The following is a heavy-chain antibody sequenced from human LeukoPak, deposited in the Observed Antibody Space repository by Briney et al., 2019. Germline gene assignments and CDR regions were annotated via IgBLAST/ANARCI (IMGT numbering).Heavy chain of an antibody. V-gene: IGHV4-38-2*02. Sequence: PSETLSLTCTVSGYSISSTYCWGWIRQPPGKGLEWIGSIYYSGSTYYNPSLKSRVTISVDTSKNQFSLKLSSVTAADTGVYYCARDRYFDWLSPPYYFDYRGQGTLVTVSS. J-gene: IGHJ4*02. CDR3: ARDRYFDWLSPPYYFDY. D-gene: IGHD3-9*01. CDR1: GYSISSTYC. CDR2: IYYSGST.